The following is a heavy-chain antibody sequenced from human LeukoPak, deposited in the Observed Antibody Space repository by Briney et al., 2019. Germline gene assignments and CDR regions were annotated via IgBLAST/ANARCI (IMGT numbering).Heavy chain of an antibody. Sequence: GGSLRLSCAASGFTFSSYSMNWVRQAPGKGLEWVSSISSSSSYIYYADSVKGRFTISRDNAKNSLYLQMNSLRAEDTAVYYCARVENYDFWSGYYFSGYYGMDVWGQGTTVTVSS. CDR3: ARVENYDFWSGYYFSGYYGMDV. CDR1: GFTFSSYS. CDR2: ISSSSSYI. J-gene: IGHJ6*02. V-gene: IGHV3-21*01. D-gene: IGHD3-3*01.